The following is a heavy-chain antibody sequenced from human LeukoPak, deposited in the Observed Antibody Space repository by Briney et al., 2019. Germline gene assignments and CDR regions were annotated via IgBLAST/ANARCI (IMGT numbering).Heavy chain of an antibody. D-gene: IGHD3-16*02. Sequence: PSETLSLTCAVYGGSFSGYYWSWLRQPPGKGLEWIGEINHSGSTNYNPSLKSRVTISVDTSKNQFSLKLSSVTAADTAVYYCARGYDYVWGSYRPPNYWGQGTLVTVSS. CDR1: GGSFSGYY. V-gene: IGHV4-34*01. J-gene: IGHJ4*02. CDR2: INHSGST. CDR3: ARGYDYVWGSYRPPNY.